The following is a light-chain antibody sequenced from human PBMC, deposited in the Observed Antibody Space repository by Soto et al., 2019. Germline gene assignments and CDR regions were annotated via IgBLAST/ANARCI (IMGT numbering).Light chain of an antibody. CDR1: QSVSSTY. J-gene: IGKJ3*01. V-gene: IGKV3-20*01. CDR3: QQFGTIPFT. Sequence: EIVMTQSPDTLSVSPGERATLSCRASQSVSSTYLGWYQQKPGQAPRLLISGASNRATGIPDRFSGSGSGTDFTLTISRLAPEDFAVYYCQQFGTIPFTFGPGTKVDIK. CDR2: GAS.